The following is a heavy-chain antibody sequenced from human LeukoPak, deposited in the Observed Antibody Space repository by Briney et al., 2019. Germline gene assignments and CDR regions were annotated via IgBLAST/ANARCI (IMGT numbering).Heavy chain of an antibody. V-gene: IGHV3-30*03. CDR1: GFSLSSHW. CDR3: VRQSEGLDY. Sequence: GGSLRLSCAASGFSLSSHWMAWLRRAPGKGLEWVAVITENGSTKYYAESVKGRFSVSRDDSKNTLHLQMSSLTIDDTAVYFCVRQSEGLDYWGQGTLVTVSS. D-gene: IGHD6-19*01. CDR2: ITENGSTK. J-gene: IGHJ4*02.